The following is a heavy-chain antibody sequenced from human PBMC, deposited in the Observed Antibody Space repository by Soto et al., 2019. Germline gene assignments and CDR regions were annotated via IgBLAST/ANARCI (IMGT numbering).Heavy chain of an antibody. Sequence: EVQLVESGGGLVQPGGSLRLSCAASGFTFSSYWMSWVRQAPGKGLEWVASIKQEGSEKYYVDSVEGRFTISRDNAEISLFLQMNGLRAEDTAVYYCAKKQWVVGDFDSWGQGHLVTVSS. CDR3: AKKQWVVGDFDS. V-gene: IGHV3-7*01. CDR1: GFTFSSYW. CDR2: IKQEGSEK. J-gene: IGHJ4*02. D-gene: IGHD6-19*01.